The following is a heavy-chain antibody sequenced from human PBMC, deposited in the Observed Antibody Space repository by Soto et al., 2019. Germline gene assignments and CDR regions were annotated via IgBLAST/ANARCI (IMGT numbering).Heavy chain of an antibody. Sequence: ASVKVSCKVSGYTLTELSMHWVRQSPVKGLEWMGGFDPEDGETIYAQKFQGRVTMTEDTSTDTAYMELSSLRSEDTAVYYCARGYSYGYFARFDYWGQGTLVTVSS. D-gene: IGHD5-18*01. V-gene: IGHV1-24*01. CDR2: FDPEDGET. CDR1: GYTLTELS. CDR3: ARGYSYGYFARFDY. J-gene: IGHJ4*02.